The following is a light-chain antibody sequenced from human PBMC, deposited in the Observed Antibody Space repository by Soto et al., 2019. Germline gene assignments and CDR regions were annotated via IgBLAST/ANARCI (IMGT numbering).Light chain of an antibody. V-gene: IGLV2-14*01. J-gene: IGLJ1*01. CDR1: SSDVGGYKY. CDR3: SSFTSSYTFV. Sequence: QSALTQPASVSGSPGQSIAISCTGTSSDVGGYKYVSWYQQHPGKAPKLLISEVSNRPSGVSDRFSGSKSGNTASLTISGLQAEEEADYYCSSFTSSYTFVFGSGTKVTVL. CDR2: EVS.